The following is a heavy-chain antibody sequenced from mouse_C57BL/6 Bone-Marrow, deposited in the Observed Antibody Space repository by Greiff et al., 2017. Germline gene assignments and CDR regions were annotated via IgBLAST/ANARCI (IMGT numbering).Heavy chain of an antibody. D-gene: IGHD4-1*01. V-gene: IGHV14-4*01. CDR1: GFNIKDDY. CDR2: IDPENGDT. Sequence: EVQLQQSGAELVRPGASVKLSCTASGFNIKDDYMHWVKQRPEQGLEWIGWIDPENGDTEYASKFQGKATITADTSSNTAYLQLSSLPSEDTAVYYCTTFPGVAWFAYWGQGTLVTVSA. CDR3: TTFPGVAWFAY. J-gene: IGHJ3*01.